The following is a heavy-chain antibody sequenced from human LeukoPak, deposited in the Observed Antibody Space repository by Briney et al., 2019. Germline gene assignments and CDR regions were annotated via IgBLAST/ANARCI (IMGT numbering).Heavy chain of an antibody. CDR3: ARDQIASRLDY. CDR1: GFTFSSYA. Sequence: GGSLRLSCAASGFTFSSYAMHWVRQAPGKGLEWVAVTSYDGSNKYYADSVKGRFTISRDNSKNTLYLQMNSLRAEDTAVYYCARDQIASRLDYWGQGTLVTVSS. J-gene: IGHJ4*02. D-gene: IGHD6-25*01. CDR2: TSYDGSNK. V-gene: IGHV3-30-3*01.